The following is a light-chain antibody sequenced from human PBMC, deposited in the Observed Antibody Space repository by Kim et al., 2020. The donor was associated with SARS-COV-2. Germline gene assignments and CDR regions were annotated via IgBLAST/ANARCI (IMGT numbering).Light chain of an antibody. CDR2: DAS. J-gene: IGKJ1*01. V-gene: IGKV3-20*01. CDR3: QQYGSSPT. CDR1: KSLSSNY. Sequence: PGERATLSCRASKSLSSNYLAWYQQRPGQPPRLLIYDASTRAAGIPDRFSGSGSGTDFILTIDRLEPEDFAVYYCQQYGSSPTFGQGTKVDI.